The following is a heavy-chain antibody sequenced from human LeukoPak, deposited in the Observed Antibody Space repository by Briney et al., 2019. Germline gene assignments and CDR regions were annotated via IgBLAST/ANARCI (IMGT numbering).Heavy chain of an antibody. CDR2: INPNSGGT. Sequence: ASVKVSCKASGYTFTGYYMHWVRQAPGQGLEWMGRINPNSGGTNYAQKFQGRVTMTRDTSIRTAYMELSRLRSDDTAVYYCARAVAAPKETSFDYWGQGTLVTVSS. J-gene: IGHJ4*02. CDR3: ARAVAAPKETSFDY. V-gene: IGHV1-2*06. D-gene: IGHD6-19*01. CDR1: GYTFTGYY.